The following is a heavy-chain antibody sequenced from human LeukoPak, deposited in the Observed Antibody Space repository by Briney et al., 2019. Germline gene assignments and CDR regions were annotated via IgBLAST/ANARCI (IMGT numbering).Heavy chain of an antibody. CDR1: GYTITGYY. CDR2: INANSGDT. V-gene: IGHV1-2*02. D-gene: IGHD3-22*01. Sequence: ASVKVSCKASGYTITGYYMHWVRQAPGQGLEWMGWINANSGDTKYAQKFQGRVTMTRDTSISTAYMELSRLRSDDTAMYYCAREISGYSDYWGQGTQVTVSS. J-gene: IGHJ4*02. CDR3: AREISGYSDY.